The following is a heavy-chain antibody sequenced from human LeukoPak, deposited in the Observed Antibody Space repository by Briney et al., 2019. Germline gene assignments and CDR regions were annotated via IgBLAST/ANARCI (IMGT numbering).Heavy chain of an antibody. Sequence: SETLSLACAVYGGSFSGYYWSWIRQPPGKGLEWIGEINHSGGTNYNPSLKSRVTISVDTSKNQFSLKLSSVTAADTAVYYCAKEYYYGSPTFDYWGQGTLVTVSS. D-gene: IGHD3-10*01. V-gene: IGHV4-34*01. CDR3: AKEYYYGSPTFDY. J-gene: IGHJ4*02. CDR1: GGSFSGYY. CDR2: INHSGGT.